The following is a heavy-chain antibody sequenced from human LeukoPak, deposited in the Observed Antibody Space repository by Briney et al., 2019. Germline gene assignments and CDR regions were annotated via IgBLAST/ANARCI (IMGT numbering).Heavy chain of an antibody. CDR3: AKDWSSSSPEGSVVDY. Sequence: PGGSLRLSCAASGFTFSSYGMHWVRQAPGKGLEWVAVISYDGSNKYYADSVKGRFTISRDNSKNTLYLQMNSLRAEDTAVYYCAKDWSSSSPEGSVVDYWGQGTLVTVSS. CDR1: GFTFSSYG. CDR2: ISYDGSNK. V-gene: IGHV3-30*18. D-gene: IGHD6-6*01. J-gene: IGHJ4*02.